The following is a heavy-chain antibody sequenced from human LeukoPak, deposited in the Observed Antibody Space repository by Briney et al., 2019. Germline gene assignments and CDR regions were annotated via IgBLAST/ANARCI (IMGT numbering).Heavy chain of an antibody. V-gene: IGHV4-39*01. D-gene: IGHD3-22*01. CDR2: VSSGGTT. J-gene: IGHJ4*02. Sequence: PLETLSLTCTVSGGSLSGSSWCWGWSRQPPGKGLEWIGSVSSGGTTYYNPSLKRRVTLSVGTSKTQFSLKLSTVTAADTAIYYCSTYYFDSSGYLTGFDYWGQGTLVTVSS. CDR1: GGSLSGSSWC. CDR3: STYYFDSSGYLTGFDY.